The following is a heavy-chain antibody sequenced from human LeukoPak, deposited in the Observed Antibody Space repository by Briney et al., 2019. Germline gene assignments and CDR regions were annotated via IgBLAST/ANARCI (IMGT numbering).Heavy chain of an antibody. CDR1: GGSISSGNYH. Sequence: PSETLSLTCTVSGGSISSGNYHWAWMRQPPGKGPEWIGSMYSGSTYYNPSLKSRVTISVDTSKNQFSLKVTSVTAADTAVYYCARYAAFYGLRNNWFDPWGQGTLVTVSS. CDR2: MYSGST. V-gene: IGHV4-39*01. D-gene: IGHD2-2*01. J-gene: IGHJ5*02. CDR3: ARYAAFYGLRNNWFDP.